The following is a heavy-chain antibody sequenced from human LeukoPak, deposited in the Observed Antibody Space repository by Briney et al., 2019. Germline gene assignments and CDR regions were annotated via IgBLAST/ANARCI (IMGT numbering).Heavy chain of an antibody. D-gene: IGHD2-15*01. Sequence: ASVKVSCKASGYTFTSYAMHWVRQAPGQRLEWMGWINAGNGNTKYSQKFQGRVTITRDTSASTAYMELSSLRSEDTAVYYCATTSGRYCSGGSCPDAFDIWGQGTMVTVSS. CDR2: INAGNGNT. V-gene: IGHV1-3*01. CDR3: ATTSGRYCSGGSCPDAFDI. J-gene: IGHJ3*02. CDR1: GYTFTSYA.